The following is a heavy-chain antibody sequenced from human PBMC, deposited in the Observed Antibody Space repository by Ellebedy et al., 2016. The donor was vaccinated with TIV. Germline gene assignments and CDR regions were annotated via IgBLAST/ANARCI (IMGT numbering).Heavy chain of an antibody. J-gene: IGHJ6*02. D-gene: IGHD3-9*01. CDR3: ARGQGTLQYFDWLGHYYYGMDV. CDR1: GGSFSGYY. CDR2: INHRGST. Sequence: MPSETLSLTCAVYGGSFSGYYWSWIRQPPGKGLEWIGEINHRGSTNNNPSLKSRVTISVDTSKNQFSLKLSPVTAADTAVYYCARGQGTLQYFDWLGHYYYGMDVWGQGTTVTVSS. V-gene: IGHV4-34*01.